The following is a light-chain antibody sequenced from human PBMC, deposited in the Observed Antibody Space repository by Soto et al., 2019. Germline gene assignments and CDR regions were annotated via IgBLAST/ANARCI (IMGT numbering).Light chain of an antibody. CDR1: SSNIVSNS. CDR3: AAWDDTLSTVL. J-gene: IGLJ2*01. V-gene: IGLV1-47*01. Sequence: QSVLTQPPSASGTPGQRVSISCSGGSSNIVSNSVFWYQQLPGTAPKLLIYRNNQWPSGVPDRFSGSNSGTSAFLAISGLRSEDEADYYCAAWDDTLSTVLFGGGTKLTVL. CDR2: RNN.